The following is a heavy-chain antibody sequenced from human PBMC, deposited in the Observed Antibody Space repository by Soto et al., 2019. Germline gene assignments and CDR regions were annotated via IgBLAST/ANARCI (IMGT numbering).Heavy chain of an antibody. CDR1: GDSIRAFY. J-gene: IGHJ6*02. CDR3: AREVKQRLGYYYIGLDV. CDR2: FSLSGDT. Sequence: QVQLQESGPGLVKPSETVSLTCAVSGDSIRAFYWSWFRQPAGGGLEWIGRFSLSGDTVYNPSLRSRLTMSFDTSKSQFSLRLTSVTAAYTAVYYCAREVKQRLGYYYIGLDVWGQGTTVTVSS. D-gene: IGHD6-25*01. V-gene: IGHV4-4*07.